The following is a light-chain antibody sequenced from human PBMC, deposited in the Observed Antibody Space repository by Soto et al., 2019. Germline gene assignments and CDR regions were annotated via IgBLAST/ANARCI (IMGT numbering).Light chain of an antibody. V-gene: IGLV2-8*01. CDR2: EVN. CDR3: SSYAASDSGV. J-gene: IGLJ1*01. CDR1: SSDVGAYNY. Sequence: QSALTQPPSASGSPGQSVTISCAGTSSDVGAYNYVSWYQQHPGKAPKLMIYEVNKRPSGVPDRFSGSKSGNAASLTVSGLQAEDEADYYCSSYAASDSGVFGTGTKVTVL.